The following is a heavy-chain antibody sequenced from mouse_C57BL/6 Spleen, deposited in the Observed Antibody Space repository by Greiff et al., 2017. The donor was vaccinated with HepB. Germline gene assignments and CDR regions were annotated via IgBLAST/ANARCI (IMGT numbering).Heavy chain of an antibody. CDR3: ARSRDYYGSSHWYFDV. J-gene: IGHJ1*03. D-gene: IGHD1-1*01. Sequence: QVQLQQPGAELVMPGASVKLSCKASGYTFTSYWMHWVKQRPGQGLEWIGEIDPSDSYTNYNQKFKGKSTLTVDKSSSTAYMQLSSLTSDDSAVYYCARSRDYYGSSHWYFDVWGTGTTVTVSS. CDR2: IDPSDSYT. V-gene: IGHV1-69*01. CDR1: GYTFTSYW.